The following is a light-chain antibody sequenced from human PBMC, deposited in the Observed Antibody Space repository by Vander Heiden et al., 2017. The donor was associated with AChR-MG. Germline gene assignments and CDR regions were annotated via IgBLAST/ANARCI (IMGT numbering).Light chain of an antibody. J-gene: IGLJ2*01. CDR3: QSYDSSLNVV. V-gene: IGLV1-40*01. CDR2: NKF. Sequence: QSVLTQPPSVSGAPGQRVTIPCTGSRSNLGAGYDVHWVQQLPKTAPKLVISNKFNRPSGVPDRFSGSKSGTSASLTITGLQAEDEADYYCQSYDSSLNVVFGGGTKVTVL. CDR1: RSNLGAGYD.